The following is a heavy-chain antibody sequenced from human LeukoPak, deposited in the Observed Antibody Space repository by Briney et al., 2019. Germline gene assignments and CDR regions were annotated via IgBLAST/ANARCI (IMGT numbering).Heavy chain of an antibody. D-gene: IGHD5-12*01. CDR3: VKASPDYYWYFDL. Sequence: AGGSLRLSCAASGFSFSTYAMNWVRQAPGKGLEWVSVIGRSGSDTYYADSVKDRFTISRDNSKNTLFLQMNSLRAEDTAIYYCVKASPDYYWYFDLWGRGTLVTVSS. V-gene: IGHV3-23*01. CDR2: IGRSGSDT. J-gene: IGHJ2*01. CDR1: GFSFSTYA.